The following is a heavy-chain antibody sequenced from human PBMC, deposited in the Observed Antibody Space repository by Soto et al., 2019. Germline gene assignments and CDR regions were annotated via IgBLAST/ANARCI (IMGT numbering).Heavy chain of an antibody. V-gene: IGHV4-59*01. Sequence: PSETLSLTCTVSGGSISGYYWSWIRQSPGKGLEWIGYIYWNGNTNYNPFLKSRVTISLDTSKNQFSLNLSSVTAADTAVYYCVRIVQWLVGSLASYAFDLWGQGTMVTVSS. CDR3: VRIVQWLVGSLASYAFDL. CDR1: GGSISGYY. J-gene: IGHJ3*01. D-gene: IGHD6-19*01. CDR2: IYWNGNT.